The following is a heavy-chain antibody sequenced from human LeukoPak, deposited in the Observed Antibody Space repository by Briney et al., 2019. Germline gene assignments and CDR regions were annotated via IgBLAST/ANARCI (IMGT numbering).Heavy chain of an antibody. D-gene: IGHD3-10*01. V-gene: IGHV1-8*01. CDR3: ARVYYYGSGSLSYYYYYYMDV. J-gene: IGHJ6*03. CDR2: MNPNSGNT. Sequence: ASVKVSCKASGYTFTSYDINWVRQATGQGLEWMGWMNPNSGNTGYAQKFQGRVTMTRNTSISTAYMELSSLRSEDTAVYYCARVYYYGSGSLSYYYYYYMDVWGKGTTVTISS. CDR1: GYTFTSYD.